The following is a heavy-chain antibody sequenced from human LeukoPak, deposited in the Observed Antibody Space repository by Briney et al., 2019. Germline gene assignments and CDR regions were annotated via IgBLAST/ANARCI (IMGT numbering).Heavy chain of an antibody. CDR2: FSNSGRT. D-gene: IGHD3-16*01. J-gene: IGHJ4*02. CDR3: VKEAPPKGFGDF. Sequence: GGSLRLSCAASGFTFSSYAMSWVRQAPGKGPEWVSAFSNSGRTYYADSVRGRFTISRDNSRSILFLEMNNLRDDDTAIYYCVKEAPPKGFGDFWGRGTLVTVSS. CDR1: GFTFSSYA. V-gene: IGHV3-23*01.